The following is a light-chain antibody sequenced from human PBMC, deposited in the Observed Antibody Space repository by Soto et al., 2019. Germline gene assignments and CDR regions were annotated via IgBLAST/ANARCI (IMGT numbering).Light chain of an antibody. CDR3: QHYVSPPIT. J-gene: IGKJ5*01. Sequence: EIVVTQSPAILSVSPGERATLSCRASQSISRSLAWYQQKPGQAPRLLISDASTRATGIPARFSGSGSGTDFTLTISRLEPEDFAVYYCQHYVSPPITFGQGTRLEI. CDR2: DAS. V-gene: IGKV3-15*01. CDR1: QSISRS.